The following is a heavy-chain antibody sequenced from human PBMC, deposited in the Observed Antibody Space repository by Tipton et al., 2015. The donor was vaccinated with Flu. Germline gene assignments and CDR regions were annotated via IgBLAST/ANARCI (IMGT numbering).Heavy chain of an antibody. Sequence: QVQLVQSGGVVVQPGRSLRLSCAASGFTFSSYAMHWVRQAPGKGLEWVAVISYDGSNKYYADSVKGRFTISRDNSKNTLYLQMNSLRAEDTAVYYCARASYYYDSSGYDPADYWGQGTLVTVSS. V-gene: IGHV3-30*04. D-gene: IGHD3-22*01. CDR2: ISYDGSNK. CDR1: GFTFSSYA. CDR3: ARASYYYDSSGYDPADY. J-gene: IGHJ4*02.